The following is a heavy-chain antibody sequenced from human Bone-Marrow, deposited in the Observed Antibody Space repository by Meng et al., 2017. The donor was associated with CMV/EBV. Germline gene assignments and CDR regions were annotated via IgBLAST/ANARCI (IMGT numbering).Heavy chain of an antibody. CDR3: ARGGGIWGVVPYYYDGMDV. J-gene: IGHJ6*02. CDR1: GYTFTGCY. D-gene: IGHD3-3*02. Sequence: ASGKACCKASGYTFTGCYMHWVRQAPGQGLELMGWINTNSGGTNYAQKFQGRVTMTRDTSISTAYMVLSRLRSDNSAVYYCARGGGIWGVVPYYYDGMDVWGQGTTVTVSS. V-gene: IGHV1-2*02. CDR2: INTNSGGT.